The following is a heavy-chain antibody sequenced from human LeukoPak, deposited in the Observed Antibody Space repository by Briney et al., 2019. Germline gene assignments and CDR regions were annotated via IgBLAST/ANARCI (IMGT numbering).Heavy chain of an antibody. Sequence: GESLRLSCAASGFTFGPFWMHWVRHAPGKGLVWVSRINSDGRTTNYADSVKGRFTISRDNAKNMVYLQMNSLRLEDTAVYYCVRDQGRYFFDYWGQGTLVTVSS. V-gene: IGHV3-74*01. CDR2: INSDGRTT. D-gene: IGHD1-14*01. J-gene: IGHJ4*02. CDR3: VRDQGRYFFDY. CDR1: GFTFGPFW.